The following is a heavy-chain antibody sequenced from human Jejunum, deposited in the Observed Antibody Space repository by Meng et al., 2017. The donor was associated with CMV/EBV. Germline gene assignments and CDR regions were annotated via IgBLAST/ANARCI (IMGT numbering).Heavy chain of an antibody. V-gene: IGHV4-59*01. CDR3: ARDWGQYSGSYSGMDV. J-gene: IGHJ6*02. CDR1: GAAISSYY. CDR2: IYYSGSA. Sequence: GAAISSYYWSWIRQPPGKGLEWIGYIYYSGSANYNPSLRSRVTISVDTSKNQFSLKLSSVTAADTAVYYCARDWGQYSGSYSGMDVWGQGTTVTVSS. D-gene: IGHD1-26*01.